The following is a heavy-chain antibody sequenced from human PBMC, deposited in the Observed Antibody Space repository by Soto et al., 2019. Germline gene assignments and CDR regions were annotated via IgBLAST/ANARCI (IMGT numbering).Heavy chain of an antibody. CDR1: GYSFTSDG. J-gene: IGHJ5*02. V-gene: IGHV1-18*01. CDR3: ARVLSGYGVDP. CDR2: ISAYNGNT. D-gene: IGHD5-12*01. Sequence: ASVKVSCEACGYSFTSDGISCVRQAPGQGLEWMGWISAYNGNTNYAQKLQGRVTMTTDTSTSTAYMELRSLRSDDTAVYYCARVLSGYGVDPWGQGTLVTVSS.